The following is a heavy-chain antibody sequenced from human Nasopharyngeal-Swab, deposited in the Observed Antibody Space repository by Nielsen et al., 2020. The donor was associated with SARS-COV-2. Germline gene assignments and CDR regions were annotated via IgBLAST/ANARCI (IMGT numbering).Heavy chain of an antibody. V-gene: IGHV3-23*01. CDR1: GGTFSSYA. CDR2: ISGSGGST. J-gene: IGHJ4*02. CDR3: AKLGYDSSGYSDFDY. D-gene: IGHD3-22*01. Sequence: SCKASGGTFSSYAMSWVRQAPGKGLEWVSAISGSGGSTYYADSVKGRFTISRDNSKNTLYLQMNSLRAEDTAVYYCAKLGYDSSGYSDFDYWGQGTLVTVSS.